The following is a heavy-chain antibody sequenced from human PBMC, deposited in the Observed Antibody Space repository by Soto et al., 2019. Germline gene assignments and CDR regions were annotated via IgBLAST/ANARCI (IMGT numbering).Heavy chain of an antibody. D-gene: IGHD6-6*01. Sequence: ASVKVSCKASGYTFTSYDINWVRQATGQGLEWMGWMNPNSGNTGYAQKFQGRVTMTRNTSISTAYMELSSLRSEDTAVYYCARGILAARAIDMDVWGKGTTVTVSS. CDR1: GYTFTSYD. CDR3: ARGILAARAIDMDV. V-gene: IGHV1-8*01. J-gene: IGHJ6*03. CDR2: MNPNSGNT.